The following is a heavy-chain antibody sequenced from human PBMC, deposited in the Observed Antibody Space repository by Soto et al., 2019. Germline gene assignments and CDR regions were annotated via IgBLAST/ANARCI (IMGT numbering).Heavy chain of an antibody. J-gene: IGHJ4*02. Sequence: SETLSLTCTVTDYSITSHSYYWRWIRQSPGREMQWIGTMHHTGTTSYNPSLQSRATIGINASKNQMFLKLISVTAADTAVYYGARLFGEQRNACFFGFDSWGQGTQVTVS. CDR2: MHHTGTT. V-gene: IGHV4-39*01. CDR1: DYSITSHSYY. D-gene: IGHD3-10*01. CDR3: ARLFGEQRNACFFGFDS.